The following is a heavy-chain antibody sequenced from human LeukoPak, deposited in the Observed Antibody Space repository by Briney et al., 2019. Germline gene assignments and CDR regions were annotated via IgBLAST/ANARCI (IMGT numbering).Heavy chain of an antibody. J-gene: IGHJ5*02. V-gene: IGHV4-61*02. CDR2: IYTSGST. D-gene: IGHD3-10*01. Sequence: TSQTLSLTCTVSGGSISSGSYYWSWIRQPAGKGLEWIGRIYTSGSTNYNPCLKSRVTISVDTSKNQFSLKLSSVTAADTAVYYCARDYYYGSGINWFDPWGQGTLVTVSS. CDR1: GGSISSGSYY. CDR3: ARDYYYGSGINWFDP.